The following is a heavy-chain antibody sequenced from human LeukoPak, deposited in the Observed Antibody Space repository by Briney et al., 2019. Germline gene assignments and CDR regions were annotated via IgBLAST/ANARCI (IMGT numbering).Heavy chain of an antibody. J-gene: IGHJ4*02. CDR3: TTPRPSTSGWYIFDY. D-gene: IGHD6-19*01. V-gene: IGHV3-15*01. CDR1: GFTFSNAW. CDR2: IKSKTDGGTA. Sequence: GGSLRLSCAGSGFTFSNAWMSWVRQAPGKGLEWVGRIKSKTDGGTADCAAPVKGGFTISRDESKNTLYLQMNSLRTEDTAVYYCTTPRPSTSGWYIFDYWGQGTLVTVSS.